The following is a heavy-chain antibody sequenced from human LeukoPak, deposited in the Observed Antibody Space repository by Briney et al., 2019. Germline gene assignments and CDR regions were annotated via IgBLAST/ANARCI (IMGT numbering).Heavy chain of an antibody. V-gene: IGHV3-53*01. CDR1: GFTVSSNY. CDR2: IYSGGST. J-gene: IGHJ4*02. CDR3: ARDSAFSSYSY. D-gene: IGHD2-15*01. Sequence: QSGGSLRLSCAVSGFTVSSNYMSWVRQAPGKGLEWVSLIYSGGSTYYADSVKGRFTISRDNSKNTLYLQMDSLRAEDTAIYYCARDSAFSSYSYWGQGALVTVSS.